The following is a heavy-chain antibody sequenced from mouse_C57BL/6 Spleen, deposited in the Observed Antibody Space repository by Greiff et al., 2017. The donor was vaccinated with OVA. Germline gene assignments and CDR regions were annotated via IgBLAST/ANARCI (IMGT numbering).Heavy chain of an antibody. D-gene: IGHD1-1*01. J-gene: IGHJ4*01. Sequence: QVQLKQPGAELVRPGSSVKLSCKASGYTFTNYWMDWVKQRPGQGLEWIGNIYPSDSETHYNQKFKDKATLTVDKSSSTAYMQLSSLTSEDSAVYYCAREDYGSSYYAMDYWGQGTSVTVSS. CDR2: IYPSDSET. V-gene: IGHV1-61*01. CDR1: GYTFTNYW. CDR3: AREDYGSSYYAMDY.